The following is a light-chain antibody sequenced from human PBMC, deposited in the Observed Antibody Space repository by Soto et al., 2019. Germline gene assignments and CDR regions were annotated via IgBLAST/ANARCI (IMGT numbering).Light chain of an antibody. CDR1: NIESKP. V-gene: IGLV3-21*04. Sequence: SYELTQPPSVSVAPGKTARIACGGNNIESKPVHWYQQKPGQTPVLLIYYDSDRPSGIPERFSGSTSGSTATLTISRVEAGDEADYYCQVWDSSRDHVVFGGGTKLTVL. CDR3: QVWDSSRDHVV. CDR2: YDS. J-gene: IGLJ2*01.